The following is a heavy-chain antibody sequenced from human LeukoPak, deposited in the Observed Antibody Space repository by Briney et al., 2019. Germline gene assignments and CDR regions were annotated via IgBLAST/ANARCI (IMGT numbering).Heavy chain of an antibody. D-gene: IGHD3-10*01. CDR2: IYTSGST. CDR1: GGSISSGSYY. V-gene: IGHV4-61*02. Sequence: PSETLSLTCTVSGGSISSGSYYWSWIRQPAGKGLEWIGRIYTSGSTNYNPSLKSRVTISVDTSKNQFSLKLSSVTAADTAVYYCARVSGVTAFDYWGQGTLVTVSS. CDR3: ARVSGVTAFDY. J-gene: IGHJ4*02.